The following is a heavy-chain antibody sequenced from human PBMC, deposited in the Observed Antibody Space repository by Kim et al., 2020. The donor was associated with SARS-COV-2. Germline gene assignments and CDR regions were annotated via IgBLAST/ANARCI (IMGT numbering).Heavy chain of an antibody. CDR2: INPNSGGT. CDR1: GYTFTGYY. Sequence: ASVKVSCKASGYTFTGYYMHWVRQAPGQGLEWMGWINPNSGGTNYALKFQGRVTMTRDTSISTAYMELSRLRSDDTAVYYCARSARSGIAAAGTPFDYWGQGTLVTVSS. V-gene: IGHV1-2*02. J-gene: IGHJ4*02. D-gene: IGHD6-13*01. CDR3: ARSARSGIAAAGTPFDY.